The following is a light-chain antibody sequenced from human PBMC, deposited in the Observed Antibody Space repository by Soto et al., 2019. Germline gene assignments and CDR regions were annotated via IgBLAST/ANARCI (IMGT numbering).Light chain of an antibody. CDR3: SSYTSSSTYV. V-gene: IGLV2-14*01. J-gene: IGLJ1*01. CDR2: DVS. CDR1: SSDVGGYNS. Sequence: ALAQPASVSGSPGQSITISCTGTSSDVGGYNSVSWYQQHPGKAPKLMIYDVSNRPSGVSNRFSGSKSGNTASLTISGLQAEDEADYYCSSYTSSSTYVFGTGTKITVL.